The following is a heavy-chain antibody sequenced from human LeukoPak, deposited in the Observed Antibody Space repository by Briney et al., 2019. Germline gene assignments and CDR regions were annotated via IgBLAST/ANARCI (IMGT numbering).Heavy chain of an antibody. CDR1: GFTFSNYT. CDR3: ARDLGYNDDY. CDR2: ISSGSGTI. J-gene: IGHJ4*02. Sequence: PGGSLRLSCAASGFTFSNYTMNWVRQAPGKGLEWVSYISSGSGTIYYADSMRGRFTISRDNAKNSLYLQMNSLRDEDTAVYYCARDLGYNDDYWGQGTLVTVSS. V-gene: IGHV3-48*02. D-gene: IGHD5-18*01.